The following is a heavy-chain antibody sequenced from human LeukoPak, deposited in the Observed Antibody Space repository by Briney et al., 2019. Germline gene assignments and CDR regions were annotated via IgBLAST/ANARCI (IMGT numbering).Heavy chain of an antibody. CDR1: GFTFSDYY. V-gene: IGHV3-11*01. Sequence: PGGSLRLSCAASGFTFSDYYMSWIRQAPGKGLEWVSYISSSGSTIYYADSVKGRFTISRDNAKNSLYLQMNSLRAEDTAVYYCARDRGQQLVHPWFDPWGQRTLVTVSS. CDR2: ISSSGSTI. J-gene: IGHJ5*02. D-gene: IGHD6-13*01. CDR3: ARDRGQQLVHPWFDP.